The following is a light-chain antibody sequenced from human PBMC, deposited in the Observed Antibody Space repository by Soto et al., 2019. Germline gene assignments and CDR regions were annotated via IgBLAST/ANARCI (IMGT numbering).Light chain of an antibody. CDR3: QQYGSSIT. CDR1: QSVSSN. CDR2: GAS. Sequence: EIVMTQSPATLSVSPGERATLSCRASQSVSSNLAWYQQKPGQAPRLLIYGASTRATGIPARFSGSGSGTEFTLTISRLEPKDFAVFYCQQYGSSITFGQGTRLEIK. J-gene: IGKJ5*01. V-gene: IGKV3-15*01.